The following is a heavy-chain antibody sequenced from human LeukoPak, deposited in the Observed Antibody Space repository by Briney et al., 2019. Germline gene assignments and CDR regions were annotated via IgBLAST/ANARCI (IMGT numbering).Heavy chain of an antibody. CDR3: ARFAGRYGYYFDY. CDR1: GFTFSSYS. Sequence: GGSLRLSCAASGFTFSSYSMNWVGQAPGKGLEWVSSISSSSSYIYYADSVKGRFTISRDNAKNSLYLQMNSLRAEDTAVYYCARFAGRYGYYFDYWGQGTLVTVSS. CDR2: ISSSSSYI. D-gene: IGHD6-19*01. V-gene: IGHV3-21*01. J-gene: IGHJ4*02.